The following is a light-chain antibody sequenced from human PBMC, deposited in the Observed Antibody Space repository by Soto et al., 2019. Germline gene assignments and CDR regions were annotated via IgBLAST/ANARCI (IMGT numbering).Light chain of an antibody. J-gene: IGLJ1*01. CDR3: AAWDDSLSGPV. CDR2: RNN. Sequence: QAVVTQPPSASGTPGQRVTISCSGSSSNIGSNYVYWYQQLPGTAPKLLIYRNNQRPSGVPDRFSGSKSGTSASLAISGLRSDDEADYYCAAWDDSLSGPVFGTGTKVTVL. CDR1: SSNIGSNY. V-gene: IGLV1-47*01.